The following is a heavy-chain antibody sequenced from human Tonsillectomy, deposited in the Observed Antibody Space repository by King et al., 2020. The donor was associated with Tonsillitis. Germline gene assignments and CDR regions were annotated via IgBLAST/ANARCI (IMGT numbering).Heavy chain of an antibody. CDR1: GYSFTSYW. CDR3: ARPAGYCSSTSAGCYFEY. J-gene: IGHJ4*02. CDR2: IYPGDSDT. V-gene: IGHV5-51*01. Sequence: VQLVESVAEVKKPGESLKISCKGSGYSFTSYWIGWVRQMPGKCLEWMGIIYPGDSDTRYSPSFQGQVTFSADKSISTAYLQWSSLKASDTAMYYCARPAGYCSSTSAGCYFEYWGQGTLVTVSS. D-gene: IGHD2-2*01.